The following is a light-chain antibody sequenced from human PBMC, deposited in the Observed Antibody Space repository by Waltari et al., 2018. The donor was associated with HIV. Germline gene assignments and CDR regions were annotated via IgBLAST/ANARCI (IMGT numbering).Light chain of an antibody. CDR3: AAWDDTLTVV. J-gene: IGLJ2*01. CDR2: RNN. CDR1: SSNIGTNY. V-gene: IGLV1-47*01. Sequence: PGQSVTISCSGTSSNIGTNYVYWYQQFPGAAPKLLNYRNNKRPSGVPDRFSGSKSGTSASLDISGLRSDDEAEYYCAAWDDTLTVVFGGGTKLTVL.